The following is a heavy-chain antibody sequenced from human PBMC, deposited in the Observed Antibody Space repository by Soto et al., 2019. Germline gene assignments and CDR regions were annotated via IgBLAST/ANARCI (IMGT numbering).Heavy chain of an antibody. CDR1: GYTFTSYG. Sequence: QVHLVQSGAEVKKPGASVKVSCKASGYTFTSYGIIWVRQAHGQGLEWMGWISAHNGNTDYAQKLQGRVIVTRDTSTTTAYVELRSLRSDDTAVYYCARGRYGDYWGQGALVTVSS. J-gene: IGHJ4*02. D-gene: IGHD1-1*01. CDR2: ISAHNGNT. CDR3: ARGRYGDY. V-gene: IGHV1-18*01.